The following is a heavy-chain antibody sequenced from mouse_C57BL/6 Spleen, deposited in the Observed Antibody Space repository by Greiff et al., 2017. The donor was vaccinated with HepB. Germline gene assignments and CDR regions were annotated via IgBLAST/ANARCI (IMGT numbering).Heavy chain of an antibody. D-gene: IGHD2-2*01. CDR3: ARGLRGDYFDY. Sequence: QVQLQQSGAELVKPGASVKISCKASGYAFSSYWMNWVKQRPGKGLEWIGQIYPGDGDTNYNGKFKGKATLTADKSSSTAYMQLSSLTSEDSAVYFCARGLRGDYFDYWGQGTTLTVSS. CDR1: GYAFSSYW. J-gene: IGHJ2*01. V-gene: IGHV1-80*01. CDR2: IYPGDGDT.